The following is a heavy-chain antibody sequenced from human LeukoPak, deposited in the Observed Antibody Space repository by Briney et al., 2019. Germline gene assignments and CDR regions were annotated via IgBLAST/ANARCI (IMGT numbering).Heavy chain of an antibody. J-gene: IGHJ4*02. Sequence: GGSLRLSCAASGFTFSSYSMNWVRQAPGKGLEWVSSISSSSSYIYYADSVKGRFTISRDNAKNSLYLQMNSLRAEDTAVYYCAREMCGGDCYSSDYWGQGTLVTVSS. CDR1: GFTFSSYS. CDR2: ISSSSSYI. V-gene: IGHV3-21*01. D-gene: IGHD2-21*02. CDR3: AREMCGGDCYSSDY.